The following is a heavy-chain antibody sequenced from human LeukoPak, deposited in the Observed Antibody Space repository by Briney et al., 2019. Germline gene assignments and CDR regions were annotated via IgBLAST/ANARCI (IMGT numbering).Heavy chain of an antibody. CDR2: ISAYNGNT. CDR3: AREKLVSGSYYGPGWFDP. D-gene: IGHD1-26*01. Sequence: ASVKVSCKASGYTFTSYGISWVRQAPGQGLEWMGWISAYNGNTNYAQKLQGRVTMTTDTSTSTAYMELRSLRSDDTAVYYCAREKLVSGSYYGPGWFDPWGQGTLVTVSS. J-gene: IGHJ5*02. V-gene: IGHV1-18*01. CDR1: GYTFTSYG.